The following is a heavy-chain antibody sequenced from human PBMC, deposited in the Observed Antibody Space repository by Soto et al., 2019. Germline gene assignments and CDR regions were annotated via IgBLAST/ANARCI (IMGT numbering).Heavy chain of an antibody. D-gene: IGHD5-18*01. CDR3: AKHNGYSYGPFDY. CDR1: GFTFSSYA. J-gene: IGHJ4*02. Sequence: GGSLRLSCAASGFTFSSYAMSWVRQAPGKGLEWVSGISAGTYNADSVKGRFTISRDNSKNTLSLQINNLRAEDTAIYYCAKHNGYSYGPFDYWGQGT. V-gene: IGHV3-23*01. CDR2: ISAGT.